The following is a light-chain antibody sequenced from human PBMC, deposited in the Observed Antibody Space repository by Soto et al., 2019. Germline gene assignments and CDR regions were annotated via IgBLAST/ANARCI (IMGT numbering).Light chain of an antibody. CDR2: GAS. CDR3: QQSAYRQIT. V-gene: IGKV3-20*01. CDR1: QTISSSY. Sequence: EIVLTHSPGTLSLNPRERATLSPSVSQTISSSYLAWCQQKPGQAPRLLIYGASSRAAGIPARFSGSGSGTDFALTITSLEPEDFAVYFCQQSAYRQITSGQGTRLEIK. J-gene: IGKJ5*01.